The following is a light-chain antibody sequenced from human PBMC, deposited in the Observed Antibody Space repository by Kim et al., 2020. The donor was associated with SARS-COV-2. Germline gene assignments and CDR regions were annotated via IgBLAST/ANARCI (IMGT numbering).Light chain of an antibody. CDR3: MAYAGSDTLI. V-gene: IGLV2-8*01. J-gene: IGLJ2*01. Sequence: GQSLTISRTGTRIDVGYYGYVSWYQQYPGKAPKLIIYDVTVRPSGVPDRFSGSKSGNTASLTVSGLQTEDEADYYCMAYAGSDTLIFGGGTQLTVL. CDR2: DVT. CDR1: RIDVGYYGY.